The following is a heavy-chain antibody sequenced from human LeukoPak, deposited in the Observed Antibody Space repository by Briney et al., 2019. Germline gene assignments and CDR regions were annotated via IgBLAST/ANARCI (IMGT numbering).Heavy chain of an antibody. D-gene: IGHD1-26*01. CDR2: IRYDGSNK. V-gene: IGHV3-30*02. CDR3: ARDPYSGSYGNYYYYFMDV. J-gene: IGHJ6*03. Sequence: GGSLRLSCAASRFTFRTYGMHWVRQAPGKGLEWVAFIRYDGSNKYYADSVKGRFTISRDNAKNSLYLQMNSLRAEDTAVYYCARDPYSGSYGNYYYYFMDVWGKGTTVTISS. CDR1: RFTFRTYG.